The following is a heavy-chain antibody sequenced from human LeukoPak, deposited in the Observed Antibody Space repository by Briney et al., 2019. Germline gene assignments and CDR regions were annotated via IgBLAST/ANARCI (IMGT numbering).Heavy chain of an antibody. CDR1: GFTFGSYA. CDR2: IFGSGGSA. V-gene: IGHV3-23*01. J-gene: IGHJ4*02. Sequence: GGSLRLSCAASGFTFGSYAMYWVRQAPGKGLEWVSGIFGSGGSAHYADSVKGRFTISRDNSKNAVYLQMDSLRAEDTATYYCAKTTTGYSSGRYPAWPIDYWGQGTLVTASS. CDR3: AKTTTGYSSGRYPAWPIDY. D-gene: IGHD2-15*01.